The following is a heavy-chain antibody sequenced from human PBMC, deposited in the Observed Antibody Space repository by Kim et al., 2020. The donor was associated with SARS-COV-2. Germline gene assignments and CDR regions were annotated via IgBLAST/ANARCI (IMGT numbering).Heavy chain of an antibody. Sequence: DSVKGRFTISRDNSKNTLYLQMNSLRAEDTAVYYCAKKCSSTSCYTGADYWGQGTLVTVSS. V-gene: IGHV3-23*01. CDR3: AKKCSSTSCYTGADY. D-gene: IGHD2-2*02. J-gene: IGHJ4*02.